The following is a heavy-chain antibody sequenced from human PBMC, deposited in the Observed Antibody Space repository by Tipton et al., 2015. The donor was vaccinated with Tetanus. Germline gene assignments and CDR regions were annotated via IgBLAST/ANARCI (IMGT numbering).Heavy chain of an antibody. Sequence: SLRLSCKASGYTFSAHTMHWVRQAPGRGLEWVSSISSTTSYIYYSDSVKGRFTISRDNAKNSLYLQMNSLTADDTAVYFCASGSSLDYWGQGTLVTVSS. CDR3: ASGSSLDY. D-gene: IGHD6-6*01. J-gene: IGHJ4*02. V-gene: IGHV3-21*01. CDR1: GYTFSAHT. CDR2: ISSTTSYI.